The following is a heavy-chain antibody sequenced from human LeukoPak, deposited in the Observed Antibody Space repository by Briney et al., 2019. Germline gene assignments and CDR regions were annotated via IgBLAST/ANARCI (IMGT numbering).Heavy chain of an antibody. J-gene: IGHJ6*02. CDR3: ARDFDFWSGGGGLDV. V-gene: IGHV3-48*03. D-gene: IGHD3-3*01. Sequence: GGSLRLSCGASGFTCSNYDVNWVRQAPGKGQEWVSYISSSGYTIYYADSVKGRFTISRDNARNSLFLQMNTLRAEDTAVYLCARDFDFWSGGGGLDVWGQGTTVIVSS. CDR1: GFTCSNYD. CDR2: ISSSGYTI.